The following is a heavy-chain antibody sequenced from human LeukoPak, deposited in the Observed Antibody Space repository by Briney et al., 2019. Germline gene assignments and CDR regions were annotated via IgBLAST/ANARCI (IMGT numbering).Heavy chain of an antibody. CDR1: GFTFSSYG. V-gene: IGHV3-30*18. J-gene: IGHJ4*02. CDR3: AKDRGPGYSSVWASTGADY. CDR2: ISYDGSNK. D-gene: IGHD6-19*01. Sequence: PGGSLRLSCAASGFTFSSYGMHWVRQAPGKGLEWVAVISYDGSNKYYADSVKGRFTISRDNSKNTLYLQMNSLRAEDTAVYYCAKDRGPGYSSVWASTGADYWGQGTLVTVSS.